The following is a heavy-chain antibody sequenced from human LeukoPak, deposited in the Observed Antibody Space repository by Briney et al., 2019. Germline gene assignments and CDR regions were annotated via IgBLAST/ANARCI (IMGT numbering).Heavy chain of an antibody. Sequence: ASVKVSCKASGYIFSSYDINWVRQATGQGLEWMGWMNPNSGNTGYAQKFQGRVTMTRNTSVSTAYMELSSLRSEDTGVYYCARTLITMVRGFDPWGQGTLVTVSS. D-gene: IGHD3-10*01. J-gene: IGHJ5*02. V-gene: IGHV1-8*02. CDR2: MNPNSGNT. CDR1: GYIFSSYD. CDR3: ARTLITMVRGFDP.